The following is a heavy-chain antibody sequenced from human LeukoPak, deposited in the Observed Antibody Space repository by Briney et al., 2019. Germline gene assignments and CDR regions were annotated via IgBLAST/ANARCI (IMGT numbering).Heavy chain of an antibody. CDR1: GDSISSYY. D-gene: IGHD3-3*01. CDR3: ARQGFWRGYFVFDY. J-gene: IGHJ4*02. V-gene: IGHV4-59*08. Sequence: PSETLSLTCAVSGDSISSYYWSWIWQPPGKGLEWIGFIYYSGSTNYNPSLQSRVTISVDTSKNQFSLKLSSVTAADTAVYYCARQGFWRGYFVFDYWGQGTLVTVSS. CDR2: IYYSGST.